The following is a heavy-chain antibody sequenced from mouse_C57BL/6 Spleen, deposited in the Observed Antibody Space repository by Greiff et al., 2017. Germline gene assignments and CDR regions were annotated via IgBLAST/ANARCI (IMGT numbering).Heavy chain of an antibody. V-gene: IGHV1-18*01. CDR1: GYTFTDYN. Sequence: EVQLQQSGPELVKPGASVKIPCKASGYTFTDYNMDWVKQSHGKSLEWIGDINPNNGGTIYNQKFKGKATLTVDKSSSTAYMELRSLTSEDTAVYYCAREGGDYYGSNWYVDVWGTGTTVTVSS. J-gene: IGHJ1*03. CDR2: INPNNGGT. CDR3: AREGGDYYGSNWYVDV. D-gene: IGHD1-1*01.